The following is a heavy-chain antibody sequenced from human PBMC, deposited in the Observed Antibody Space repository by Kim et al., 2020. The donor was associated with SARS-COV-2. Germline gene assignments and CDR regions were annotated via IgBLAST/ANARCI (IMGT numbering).Heavy chain of an antibody. V-gene: IGHV3-21*01. D-gene: IGHD2-8*01. CDR1: GFIFSDYS. CDR3: AGRSCSNGICPFEY. Sequence: GGSLRLSCEASGFIFSDYSMSWVRQAPGEGLEWVSSISRDSNYKYYSGSVEGRFTVSRDNARNSLYLQMNILRAEHTAIYYCAGRSCSNGICPFEYWGQGTLVTVSS. J-gene: IGHJ4*02. CDR2: ISRDSNYK.